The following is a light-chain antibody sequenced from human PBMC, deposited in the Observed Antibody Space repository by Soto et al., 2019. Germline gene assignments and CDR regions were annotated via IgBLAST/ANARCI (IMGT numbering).Light chain of an antibody. CDR2: DTS. CDR1: QSVSIS. CDR3: QQRYNWPIT. J-gene: IGKJ5*01. Sequence: EIVLTQSPATLSLSPGERVTLSCRASQSVSISLAWYQQKPGQAPRLLIYDTSNRVTGIPARFSGSGSGTDFTLTISSLEPEDFAVYYCQQRYNWPITFGQGTRLEI. V-gene: IGKV3-11*01.